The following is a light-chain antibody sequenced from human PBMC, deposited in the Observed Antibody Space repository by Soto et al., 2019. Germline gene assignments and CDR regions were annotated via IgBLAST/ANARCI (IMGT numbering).Light chain of an antibody. J-gene: IGKJ1*01. CDR2: GAS. V-gene: IGKV3-20*01. CDR3: QQYGGSSWT. CDR1: QSVSSSY. Sequence: VFTHSPGTLSLSPGERATLSCRASQSVSSSYLAWYQQKPGQAPRLLIYGASSRATGIPDRFSGSGSGTEFTLTISRLEPEDFAVYYCQQYGGSSWTFGQGTKVDI.